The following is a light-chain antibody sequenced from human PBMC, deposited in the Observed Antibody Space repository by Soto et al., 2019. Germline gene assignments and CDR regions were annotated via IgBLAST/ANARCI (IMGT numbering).Light chain of an antibody. CDR1: SNDVGGYNY. CDR2: EVS. V-gene: IGLV2-14*01. CDR3: ISYTSSSTWV. J-gene: IGLJ3*02. Sequence: QSALTQPASVSGSPGQSITISCTGTSNDVGGYNYVSWYQQHPGKVPKLMIYEVSNRPSGVSDRFSGSRSGNTASLTISGLQGEDESDYYCISYTSSSTWVFGGGTKVTVL.